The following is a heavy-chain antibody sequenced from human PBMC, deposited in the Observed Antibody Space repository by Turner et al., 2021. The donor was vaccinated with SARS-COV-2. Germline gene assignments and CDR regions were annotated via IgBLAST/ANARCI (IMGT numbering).Heavy chain of an antibody. CDR3: AKAETYSSGWSGGRSYYYYYMDV. CDR2: ISYDGSNK. D-gene: IGHD6-19*01. J-gene: IGHJ6*03. Sequence: RLPCAASGFTFSSYGMHWVRQAPGKGLEWVAVISYDGSNKYYADSVKGRFTISRDNSKNTLYLQMNSLRAEDTAVYYCAKAETYSSGWSGGRSYYYYYMDVWGKGTTVTVSS. V-gene: IGHV3-30*18. CDR1: GFTFSSYG.